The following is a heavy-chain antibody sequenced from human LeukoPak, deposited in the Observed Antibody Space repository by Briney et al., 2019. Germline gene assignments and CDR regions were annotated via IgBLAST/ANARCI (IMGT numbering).Heavy chain of an antibody. Sequence: SETLSLTCTVSGVSISSYYCSWVRQPPGKGLEWIGYIYYSGSTNYNPSLKSRVIISVDTSKNQLSLKLTSVTAADTAVYYCVGVQKYIGVEVAADPYDAFDIWGQGTMVTVSS. J-gene: IGHJ3*02. D-gene: IGHD2-15*01. CDR3: VGVQKYIGVEVAADPYDAFDI. CDR1: GVSISSYY. CDR2: IYYSGST. V-gene: IGHV4-59*01.